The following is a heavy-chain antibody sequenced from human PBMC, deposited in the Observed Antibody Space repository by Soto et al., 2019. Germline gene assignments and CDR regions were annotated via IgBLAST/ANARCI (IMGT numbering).Heavy chain of an antibody. CDR1: GGTFSSYA. Sequence: VKVSCKASGGTFSSYAISWVRQAPGQGLEWMGGIIPIFGTANYAQKFQGRVTITADESTSTAYMELSSLRSEDTAVYYCARTLAAAGQIDAFDIWGQGTMVTVSS. D-gene: IGHD6-13*01. CDR3: ARTLAAAGQIDAFDI. V-gene: IGHV1-69*13. J-gene: IGHJ3*02. CDR2: IIPIFGTA.